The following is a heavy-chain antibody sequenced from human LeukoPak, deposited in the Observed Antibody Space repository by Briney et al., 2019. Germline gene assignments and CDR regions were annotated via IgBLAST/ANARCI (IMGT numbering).Heavy chain of an antibody. J-gene: IGHJ4*02. V-gene: IGHV5-51*01. D-gene: IGHD5-18*01. CDR2: IYPGDSDP. CDR1: GYRFNTYW. Sequence: GESLQISSKGSGYRFNTYWIAWVRQMPGKGLEWMGIIYPGDSDPRYSPSFQGQVTISIDKSISTAYLQWSSLKASDTAMYYCARLGDLQLTSMAPRGYFNYWGQGTLVTVSS. CDR3: ARLGDLQLTSMAPRGYFNY.